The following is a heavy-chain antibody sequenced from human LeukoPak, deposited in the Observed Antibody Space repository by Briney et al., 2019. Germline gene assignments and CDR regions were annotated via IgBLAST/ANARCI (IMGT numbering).Heavy chain of an antibody. J-gene: IGHJ3*02. CDR2: ISSSSSYI. D-gene: IGHD2-8*01. Sequence: GGSLRLSCAASGFTFSSYSMNWVRQAPGKGLECVSSISSSSSYIYYADSVKGRFTISRDNAKNSLYLQMNSLRAEDTAVYYCARSYCTNGVCYTIPYDAFDIWGQGTMDTVSS. CDR3: ARSYCTNGVCYTIPYDAFDI. CDR1: GFTFSSYS. V-gene: IGHV3-21*01.